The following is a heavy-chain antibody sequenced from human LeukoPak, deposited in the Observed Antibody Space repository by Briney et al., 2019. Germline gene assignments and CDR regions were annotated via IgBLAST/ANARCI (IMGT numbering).Heavy chain of an antibody. D-gene: IGHD2-15*01. Sequence: KPSETLSLTCAVYGGSFSGYYWSWIRQPPGKGLEWMGEINHSGCTNYNPSLKSRVTISVDTSKNQFSLKLSSVTAADTAVYYCARGPIVVVVAATGVFDIWGQGTMVTVSS. CDR1: GGSFSGYY. CDR3: ARGPIVVVVAATGVFDI. J-gene: IGHJ3*02. CDR2: INHSGCT. V-gene: IGHV4-34*01.